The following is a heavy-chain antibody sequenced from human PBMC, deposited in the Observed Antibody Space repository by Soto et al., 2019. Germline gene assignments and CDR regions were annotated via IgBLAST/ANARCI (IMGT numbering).Heavy chain of an antibody. CDR2: TRNKINSYTT. V-gene: IGHV3-72*01. J-gene: IGHJ4*02. CDR1: GFSFSDHY. CDR3: AASGGDYTDFDY. Sequence: EVQLVESGGGLVQPGGSLILSCAASGFSFSDHYMDWVRQAPGKGLEWVGRTRNKINSYTTEYAASVKGRFTISRDDSKNSLYLQVNSLKREDTAVYYCAASGGDYTDFDYWGLGTLVTVSS. D-gene: IGHD2-21*01.